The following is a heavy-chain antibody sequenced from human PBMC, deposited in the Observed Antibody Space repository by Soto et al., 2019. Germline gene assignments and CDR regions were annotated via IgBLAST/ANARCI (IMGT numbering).Heavy chain of an antibody. CDR2: ISSSSSYT. V-gene: IGHV3-11*05. Sequence: QVQLVESGGGLVKPGGSLRLSCAASGFTFSDYYMSWIRQAPGKGLEWVSYISSSSSYTNYADSVKGRFTISRDNAKNSLYLQRNSLRAEDTAVYYCARVRRMRYGMDVWGQGTTVTVSS. J-gene: IGHJ6*02. CDR3: ARVRRMRYGMDV. CDR1: GFTFSDYY.